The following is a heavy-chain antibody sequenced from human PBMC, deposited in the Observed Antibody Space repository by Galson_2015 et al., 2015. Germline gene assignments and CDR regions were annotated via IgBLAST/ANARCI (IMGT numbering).Heavy chain of an antibody. CDR1: GFTFSDYY. J-gene: IGHJ3*02. D-gene: IGHD3-22*01. CDR2: ISSSGSTI. Sequence: SLRLSCAASGFTFSDYYMSWIRQAPGKGLEWVSYISSSGSTIYYADSVKGRFTISRDNAKNSLYLQMNSLRAEDTAVYYCARVGNYYDSSGYYHLNAFDIWGQGTMVTVSS. CDR3: ARVGNYYDSSGYYHLNAFDI. V-gene: IGHV3-11*01.